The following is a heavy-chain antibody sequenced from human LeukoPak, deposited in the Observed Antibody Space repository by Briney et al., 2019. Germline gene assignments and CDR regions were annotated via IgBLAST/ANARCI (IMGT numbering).Heavy chain of an antibody. CDR3: ATTPGGSGWYHNWFDP. D-gene: IGHD6-19*01. CDR1: GYTLTELS. CDR2: FDPEDGET. J-gene: IGHJ5*02. Sequence: ASVKVSCKVSGYTLTELSMHWVRQAPGKGLEWMGGFDPEDGETIYAQKFQGRVTMTEDTSTDTAYMELSSLRSEDTAVYYCATTPGGSGWYHNWFDPWGQGTLVTVSS. V-gene: IGHV1-24*01.